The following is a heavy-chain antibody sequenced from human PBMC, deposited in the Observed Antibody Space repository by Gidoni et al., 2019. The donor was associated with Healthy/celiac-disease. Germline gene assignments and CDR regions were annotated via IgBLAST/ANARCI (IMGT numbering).Heavy chain of an antibody. Sequence: QVQLVQSGAEVKKPGSSVKVSCKASGGTFSSYAISWVRQAPGQGLEWMGGIIPIFGTANYAQKFQGRVTITADKSTSTAYMELSSLRSEDTAVYYCARENITMVRGVIITDFLNAFDIWGQGTMVTVSS. CDR3: ARENITMVRGVIITDFLNAFDI. CDR1: GGTFSSYA. V-gene: IGHV1-69*06. J-gene: IGHJ3*02. CDR2: IIPIFGTA. D-gene: IGHD3-10*01.